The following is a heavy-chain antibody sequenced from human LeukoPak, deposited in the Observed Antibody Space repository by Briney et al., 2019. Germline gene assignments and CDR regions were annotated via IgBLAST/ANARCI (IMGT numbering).Heavy chain of an antibody. J-gene: IGHJ4*02. CDR3: VKDLYKGDSSSRYYFDY. V-gene: IGHV3-64D*06. CDR1: GCIISNYA. CDR2: ISGNGGST. D-gene: IGHD6-13*01. Sequence: PGGSLRLSCSASGCIISNYAMHWVRQAPGKGLEYVSAISGNGGSTYYAASVKGRFTISRNNSKNNLYPQMSSLTAEDTAIYHCVKDLYKGDSSSRYYFDYGGQGTLVTVSS.